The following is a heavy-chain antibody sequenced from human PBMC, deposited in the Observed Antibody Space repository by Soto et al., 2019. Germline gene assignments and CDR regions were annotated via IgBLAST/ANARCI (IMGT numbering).Heavy chain of an antibody. V-gene: IGHV4-4*02. D-gene: IGHD2-15*01. CDR3: ARGGYCSGGSCFLNYGMDV. CDR1: GGSISSSNW. J-gene: IGHJ6*02. CDR2: IYHSGST. Sequence: PSETLSLTCAVSGGSISSSNWWSWVRQPPGKGLEWIGEIYHSGSTNYNPSLKSRVTISVDKSKNQFSLKLSSVTAADTAVYYCARGGYCSGGSCFLNYGMDVWGQGTTVTVSS.